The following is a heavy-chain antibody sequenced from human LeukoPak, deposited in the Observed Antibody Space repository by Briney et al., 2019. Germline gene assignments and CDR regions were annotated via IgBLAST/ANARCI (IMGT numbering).Heavy chain of an antibody. J-gene: IGHJ5*02. CDR2: MNPNSGNT. V-gene: IGHV1-8*01. CDR3: ARGHRITMVRGEPLSTTTPGDWFDP. CDR1: GYTFTSYD. D-gene: IGHD3-10*01. Sequence: ASVKVSCKASGYTFTSYDIHWVRQATGQGLEWMGWMNPNSGNTGYAQKFQGRVTMSRNTSISTAYMELSSLRSGETAVYYCARGHRITMVRGEPLSTTTPGDWFDPWGQGTLVTVSS.